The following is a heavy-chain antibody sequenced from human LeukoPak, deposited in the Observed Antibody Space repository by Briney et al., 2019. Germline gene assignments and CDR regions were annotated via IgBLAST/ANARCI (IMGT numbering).Heavy chain of an antibody. D-gene: IGHD1-26*01. Sequence: SSETLSLTCTVSGGSISSYYWSWIRQPPGKGLEWVGYIHYSGSTNYNPSLKSRVPISLETSKKQFSLKLISVTAADTAVFYFARGGWGSFDYWGQGALVTVSS. CDR3: ARGGWGSFDY. J-gene: IGHJ4*02. V-gene: IGHV4-59*01. CDR1: GGSISSYY. CDR2: IHYSGST.